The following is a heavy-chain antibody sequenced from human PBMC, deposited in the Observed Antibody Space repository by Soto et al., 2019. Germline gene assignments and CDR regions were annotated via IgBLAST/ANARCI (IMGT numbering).Heavy chain of an antibody. D-gene: IGHD3-22*01. CDR1: GGSISSGGYS. Sequence: SETLSLTCAVSGGSISSGGYSWSWIRQPPGKGLEWIGYIYHRGSTYYNPSLKSRVTISVDRSKNQFSLKLSSVTAADTAVYYCARDYGSFASSRYYWNWLDLWGQATLVTVSS. CDR2: IYHRGST. J-gene: IGHJ5*02. CDR3: ARDYGSFASSRYYWNWLDL. V-gene: IGHV4-30-2*01.